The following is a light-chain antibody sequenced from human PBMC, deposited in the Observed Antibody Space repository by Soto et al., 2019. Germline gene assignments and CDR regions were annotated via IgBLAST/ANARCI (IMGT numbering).Light chain of an antibody. CDR2: DAS. Sequence: EIVLTQSPDILSLSPGERATLSCRASQSVSTYLAWHQQKPGQPPRLLMYDASKRATGIPDRFRGSGSGTDFTLTISSLEPEDFAVYYGQERSNWPPTFGGGTKVELK. J-gene: IGKJ4*01. CDR3: QERSNWPPT. CDR1: QSVSTY. V-gene: IGKV3-11*01.